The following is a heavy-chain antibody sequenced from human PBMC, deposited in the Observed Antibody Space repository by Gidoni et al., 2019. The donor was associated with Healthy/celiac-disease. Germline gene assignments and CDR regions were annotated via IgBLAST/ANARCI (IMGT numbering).Heavy chain of an antibody. Sequence: QVQLQQWGAGLLKPSETLSLTCAVYGGSFSGYYWSWIRQPPGKGLEWIGEINHSGSTNYNPSLKSRVTISVDTSKNQFSLKLSSVTAADTAVYYCARAVIAVAGIGYWGQGTLVTVSS. V-gene: IGHV4-34*01. CDR1: GGSFSGYY. CDR2: INHSGST. D-gene: IGHD6-19*01. J-gene: IGHJ4*02. CDR3: ARAVIAVAGIGY.